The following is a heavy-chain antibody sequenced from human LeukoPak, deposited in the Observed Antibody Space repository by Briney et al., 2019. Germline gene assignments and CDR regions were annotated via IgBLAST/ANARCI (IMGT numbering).Heavy chain of an antibody. J-gene: IGHJ6*04. CDR1: GFTFSSYS. CDR3: APRITMVRGVFPLGV. Sequence: PGGSLRLSCAASGFTFSSYSMKWVRQAPGKGLEWVANIRQDGNEKNYVDSVKGRFTISRDISKNTLYLQMNSLRAEDTAVYYCAPRITMVRGVFPLGVWGKGTTVTISS. V-gene: IGHV3-7*03. D-gene: IGHD3-10*01. CDR2: IRQDGNEK.